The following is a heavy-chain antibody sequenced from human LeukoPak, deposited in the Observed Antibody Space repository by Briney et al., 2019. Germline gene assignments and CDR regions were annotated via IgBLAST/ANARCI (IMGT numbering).Heavy chain of an antibody. D-gene: IGHD3-9*01. V-gene: IGHV4-59*05. J-gene: IGHJ4*02. CDR3: ARLDILTGYSEKY. Sequence: SETLSLTCTVSGASISNYYWSWIRQPPGKGLEWIGSIYYSGSTYYNPSLKSRVTISVDTSKNQFSLKLSSVTAADTAVYYCARLDILTGYSEKYWGQGTLVTVSS. CDR1: GASISNYY. CDR2: IYYSGST.